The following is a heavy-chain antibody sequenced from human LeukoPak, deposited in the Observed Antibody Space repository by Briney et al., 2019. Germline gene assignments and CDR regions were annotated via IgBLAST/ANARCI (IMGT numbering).Heavy chain of an antibody. CDR2: IRGSSSAM. D-gene: IGHD3-3*01. Sequence: GGSLRLSCAASGFSFSEYSMNWVRQAPGKGLEWVSNIRGSSSAMNYADSVKGRFTISRDNAKNSLYLEMSSLRAEDTAVYYCARDREWSFDYWGQGTLVTVSS. CDR1: GFSFSEYS. V-gene: IGHV3-48*04. CDR3: ARDREWSFDY. J-gene: IGHJ4*02.